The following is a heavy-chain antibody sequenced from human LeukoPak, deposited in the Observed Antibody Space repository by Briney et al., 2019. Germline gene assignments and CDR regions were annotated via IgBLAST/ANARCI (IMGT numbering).Heavy chain of an antibody. Sequence: GGSLRLSCAASGFTFSSYSMNWVRQAPGKGLEWVSSISSSSSCIYYADSVKGRFTISRDNAKNSLYLQMNSLRAEDTAVYYCARWVSSYYYMDVWGKGTTVTVSS. CDR3: ARWVSSYYYMDV. CDR1: GFTFSSYS. V-gene: IGHV3-21*01. CDR2: ISSSSSCI. J-gene: IGHJ6*03. D-gene: IGHD2/OR15-2a*01.